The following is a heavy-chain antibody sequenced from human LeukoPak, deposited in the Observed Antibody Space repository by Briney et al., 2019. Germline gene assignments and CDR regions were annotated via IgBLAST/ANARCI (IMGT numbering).Heavy chain of an antibody. Sequence: PGGSLRLSWAASGFTFSNHGMHWVRQAPGKGLEWVAFIRYDGSSKYYADSVKGRFTISRDNSKNTLYLQMNSLRVEDTAVYYCAKDRDYSSSWPRYYFDYWGQGTLVTVSS. D-gene: IGHD6-13*01. CDR3: AKDRDYSSSWPRYYFDY. V-gene: IGHV3-30*02. J-gene: IGHJ4*02. CDR2: IRYDGSSK. CDR1: GFTFSNHG.